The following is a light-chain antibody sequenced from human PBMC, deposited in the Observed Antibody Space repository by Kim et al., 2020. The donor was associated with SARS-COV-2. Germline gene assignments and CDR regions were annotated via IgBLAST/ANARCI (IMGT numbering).Light chain of an antibody. J-gene: IGLJ3*02. CDR3: SAWDDNLNGWV. CDR2: NNN. V-gene: IGLV1-44*01. CDR1: NSNIGTNT. Sequence: QPVLTQPPSASGTPGQRVTISCSGSNSNIGTNTVNWFQQLPGTAPKLLIYNNNQRPSGFPDRISGSKSGTSASLAISGLQSEDEADYYCSAWDDNLNGWVFGAGTKVTVL.